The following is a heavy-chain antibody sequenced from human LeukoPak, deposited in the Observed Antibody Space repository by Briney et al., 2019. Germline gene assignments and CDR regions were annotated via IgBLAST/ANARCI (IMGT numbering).Heavy chain of an antibody. D-gene: IGHD3-22*01. Sequence: SETLSLTCAVYGGSFSGYYWSWIRQPPGKGLEWIGEINHSGSTNYNPSLKSRVTMSVDTSMNQFSLKLSSVTAADTAVYYCARGDYDSSAYPDYFDYWGQGTLVTVSS. CDR1: GGSFSGYY. CDR2: INHSGST. CDR3: ARGDYDSSAYPDYFDY. V-gene: IGHV4-34*01. J-gene: IGHJ4*02.